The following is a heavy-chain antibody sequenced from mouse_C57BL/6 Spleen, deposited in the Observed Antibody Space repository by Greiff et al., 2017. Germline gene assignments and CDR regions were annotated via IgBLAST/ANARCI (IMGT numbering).Heavy chain of an antibody. D-gene: IGHD1-1*02. Sequence: EVKLMESGPELVKPGASVKISCKASGYSFTGYYMNWVKQSPEKSLEWIGEINPSTGGTTYNQKFKAKATLTVDKSSSTAYMQLKSLTSEDSAVYYCARGAYGYLDYWGQGTTLTVSS. V-gene: IGHV1-42*01. CDR2: INPSTGGT. J-gene: IGHJ2*01. CDR1: GYSFTGYY. CDR3: ARGAYGYLDY.